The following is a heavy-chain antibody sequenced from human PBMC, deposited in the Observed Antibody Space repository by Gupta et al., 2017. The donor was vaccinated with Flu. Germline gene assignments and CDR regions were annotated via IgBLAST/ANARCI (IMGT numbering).Heavy chain of an antibody. J-gene: IGHJ6*03. CDR2: ISGSGGST. CDR1: GFTFSSYA. Sequence: EVQLLESGGGLVQPGGSLRLSCAASGFTFSSYAMSWVRQAPGKGLEWVAAISGSGGSTYYADSVKGRFTISRDNSKNTLYLQMNSLRAEDTAVYYCAKEWVPYCSSTSCYYNYMDVWGKGTTVTVSS. D-gene: IGHD2-2*01. V-gene: IGHV3-23*01. CDR3: AKEWVPYCSSTSCYYNYMDV.